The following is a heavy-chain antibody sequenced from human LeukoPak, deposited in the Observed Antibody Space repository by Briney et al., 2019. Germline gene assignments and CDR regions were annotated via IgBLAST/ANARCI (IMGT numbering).Heavy chain of an antibody. CDR3: ARGPHCSSTSCYSEYFHH. V-gene: IGHV4-31*03. Sequence: SQTLSLTCTVSGASISSGGYYWSWTRQHPGEGLGWIGYISYSGSPYYNPSLKSRVTISVDTSRNQFSLKLSSVTAADTAVYYCARGPHCSSTSCYSEYFHHWGQGTLVTVSS. D-gene: IGHD2-2*01. CDR1: GASISSGGYY. J-gene: IGHJ1*01. CDR2: ISYSGSP.